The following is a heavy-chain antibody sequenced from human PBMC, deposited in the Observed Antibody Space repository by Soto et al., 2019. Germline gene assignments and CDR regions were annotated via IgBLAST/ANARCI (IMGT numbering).Heavy chain of an antibody. J-gene: IGHJ4*02. CDR3: ARGADDSSGYGLGY. D-gene: IGHD3-22*01. CDR2: ISSSSSYI. Sequence: EVQLVESGGGLVKPGGSLRLSCAASGFTFSSYSMNWVRQAPGKGLEWVSSISSSSSYIYYADSVKGRFTISRDNAKNSLYLQMNSLRAEDTAVYYCARGADDSSGYGLGYWGQGTLVTVSS. V-gene: IGHV3-21*01. CDR1: GFTFSSYS.